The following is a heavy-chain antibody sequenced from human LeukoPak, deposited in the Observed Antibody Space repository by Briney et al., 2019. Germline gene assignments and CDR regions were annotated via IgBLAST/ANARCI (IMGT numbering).Heavy chain of an antibody. J-gene: IGHJ4*02. CDR3: ARRVLTGHYYFDY. CDR2: ISGSGGST. CDR1: GFTFSSYA. Sequence: PWGSLGLSCAASGFTFSSYAMSWVRQAPGKGLEWVSAISGSGGSTYYADSVKGRFTISRDNSKNTLYLQMNSLRAEDTAVYYCARRVLTGHYYFDYWGQGTLVTVSS. V-gene: IGHV3-23*01. D-gene: IGHD3-9*01.